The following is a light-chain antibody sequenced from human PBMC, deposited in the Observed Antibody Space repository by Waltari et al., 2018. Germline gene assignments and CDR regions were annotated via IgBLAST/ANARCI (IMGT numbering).Light chain of an antibody. J-gene: IGLJ2*01. CDR3: SSYTSSSTVV. CDR2: DVN. CDR1: GSDVGGYNY. Sequence: QSALTQPASVSGSPGQSITISCPGTGSDVGGYNYVSWYQQHPGKAPKLMIYDVNKRPSGVSNRFSGSKSGNTASLTISGLQAEDEADYYCSSYTSSSTVVFGGGTKLTVL. V-gene: IGLV2-14*01.